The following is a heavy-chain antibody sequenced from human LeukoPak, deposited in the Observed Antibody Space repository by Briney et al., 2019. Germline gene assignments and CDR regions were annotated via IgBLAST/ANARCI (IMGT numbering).Heavy chain of an antibody. V-gene: IGHV3-48*03. CDR2: ISSSGSTI. D-gene: IGHD3-10*01. CDR1: GFTFSSYE. Sequence: GGSLRLSCAASGFTFSSYEMNWVRQAPGKGLEWVSYISSSGSTIYYADSVKGRFTISRDNAKNSLYLQMNSLRAEDTAVYYCARGLWFGELLEIDDYWGQGTLVTVSS. J-gene: IGHJ4*02. CDR3: ARGLWFGELLEIDDY.